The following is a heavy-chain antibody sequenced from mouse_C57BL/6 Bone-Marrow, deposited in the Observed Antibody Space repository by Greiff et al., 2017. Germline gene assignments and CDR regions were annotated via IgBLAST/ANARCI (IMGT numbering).Heavy chain of an antibody. V-gene: IGHV14-4*01. Sequence: VQLQQSGAELVRPGASVKLSCTASGFNIKDDDMHWVKQRPEQGLEWVGWIGPENGDTEYASKFQGKATITADTSPNTAYLQLSSLTSEDTAVYSCTRVDVSRAWFAYWGQGTLVTVSA. J-gene: IGHJ3*01. CDR2: IGPENGDT. D-gene: IGHD1-1*02. CDR1: GFNIKDDD. CDR3: TRVDVSRAWFAY.